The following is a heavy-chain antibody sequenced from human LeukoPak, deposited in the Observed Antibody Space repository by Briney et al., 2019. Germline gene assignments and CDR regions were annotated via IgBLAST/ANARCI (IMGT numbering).Heavy chain of an antibody. D-gene: IGHD5-12*01. Sequence: GASVKVSCKASGYTFTGYYMHWVRQAPGQGLEWMGWINPNSGGTNYAQKFQGRVTMTRDTSISTAYMELSRLRSDNTAVYYCAREARGYYYYMDVWGKGTTVTVSS. CDR3: AREARGYYYYMDV. CDR2: INPNSGGT. J-gene: IGHJ6*03. CDR1: GYTFTGYY. V-gene: IGHV1-2*02.